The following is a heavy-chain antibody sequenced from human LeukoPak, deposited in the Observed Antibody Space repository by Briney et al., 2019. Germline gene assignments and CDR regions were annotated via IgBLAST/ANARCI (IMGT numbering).Heavy chain of an antibody. Sequence: PGGSLRLSCAASGFTFSIYAMSWVRQAPRKGLEWVSAISGSGGSTYYADSVKGRFTISRDNSKNTLYLQMNSLRAEDTAVYYCANSVAATPANFDYWGQGTLVTVSS. CDR2: ISGSGGST. J-gene: IGHJ4*02. CDR1: GFTFSIYA. CDR3: ANSVAATPANFDY. V-gene: IGHV3-23*01. D-gene: IGHD2-15*01.